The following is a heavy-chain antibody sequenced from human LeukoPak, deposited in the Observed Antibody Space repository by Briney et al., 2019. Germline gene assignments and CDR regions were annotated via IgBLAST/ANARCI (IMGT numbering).Heavy chain of an antibody. CDR2: ISGSGDDT. Sequence: VGSLRLSCAASGFTFSTYAMSWVRQAPGKGLEWVSAISGSGDDTFYADSVKGRFTISRDNSKNTLYLQMNSLRAEDTAVYYCARDAAVTGRGWFGPWGQGTLVIVSS. J-gene: IGHJ5*02. V-gene: IGHV3-23*01. CDR1: GFTFSTYA. CDR3: ARDAAVTGRGWFGP. D-gene: IGHD6-19*01.